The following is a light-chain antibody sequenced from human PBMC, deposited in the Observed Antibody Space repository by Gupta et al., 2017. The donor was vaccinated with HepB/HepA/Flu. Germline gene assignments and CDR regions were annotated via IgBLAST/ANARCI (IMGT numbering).Light chain of an antibody. CDR2: DNN. Sequence: QSVLTQPPSVSAAPGHKVPISCSGSSSNIGNNYVSWYQQLPGTAPKLLIYDNNKRPSGIPDRFSGSKSGTSATLGITGRQTGDEADYYCGTWDSSLSADVFGTGTKVTVL. CDR3: GTWDSSLSADV. V-gene: IGLV1-51*01. CDR1: SSNIGNNY. J-gene: IGLJ1*01.